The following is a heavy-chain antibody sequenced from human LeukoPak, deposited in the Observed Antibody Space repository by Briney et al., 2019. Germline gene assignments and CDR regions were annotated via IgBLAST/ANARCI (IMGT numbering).Heavy chain of an antibody. J-gene: IGHJ5*02. Sequence: PSETLSLTCTVSGDSISSYYWSWIRQPAGTALEWIGRIYTSGTITYNPSLKSRVTMSVDTSKNQFSLKLSSVTAADTAVCYCARDSGTTGEVKFDPWGQGTLVTVSS. V-gene: IGHV4-4*07. D-gene: IGHD3-10*01. CDR2: IYTSGTI. CDR3: ARDSGTTGEVKFDP. CDR1: GDSISSYY.